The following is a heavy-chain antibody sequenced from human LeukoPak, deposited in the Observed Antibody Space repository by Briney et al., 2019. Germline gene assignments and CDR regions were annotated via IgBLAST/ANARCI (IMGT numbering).Heavy chain of an antibody. CDR1: GYTFTGYY. CDR2: INPNSGGT. V-gene: IGHV1-2*02. Sequence: ASVKVSCKASGYTFTGYYMHWVRQAPGQGLEWMGWINPNSGGTNYAQKFQGRVTMTRDTSISTAYMELSRLRSDDTAVYYCAREALSYGSGSYNWFDPWGQGTLVTVSS. CDR3: AREALSYGSGSYNWFDP. D-gene: IGHD3-10*01. J-gene: IGHJ5*02.